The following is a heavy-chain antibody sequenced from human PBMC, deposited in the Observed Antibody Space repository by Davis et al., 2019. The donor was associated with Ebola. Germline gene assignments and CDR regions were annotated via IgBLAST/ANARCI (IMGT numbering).Heavy chain of an antibody. V-gene: IGHV1-2*04. Sequence: AASVKVSCKASGYTFTSYAMHWVRQAPGQRLEWMGWINPNSGGTNYAQKFQGWVTMTRDTSISTAYMELSRLRSEDTAVYYCARCLRTVTTNWFDPWGQGTLVTVSS. J-gene: IGHJ5*02. CDR1: GYTFTSYA. D-gene: IGHD4-17*01. CDR2: INPNSGGT. CDR3: ARCLRTVTTNWFDP.